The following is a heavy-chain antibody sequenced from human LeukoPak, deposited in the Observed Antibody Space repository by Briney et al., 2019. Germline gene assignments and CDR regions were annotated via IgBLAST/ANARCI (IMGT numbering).Heavy chain of an antibody. J-gene: IGHJ4*02. Sequence: PGGSLRLSCAASGFTSSSYGMHWVRQAPGKGLEWVAVISYDGSNKYYADSVKGRFTISRDNSKNTLYLQMNSLRAEDTAVYYCAKEGFDTIFPDYWGQGTLVTVSS. V-gene: IGHV3-30*18. CDR2: ISYDGSNK. CDR3: AKEGFDTIFPDY. CDR1: GFTSSSYG. D-gene: IGHD3-9*01.